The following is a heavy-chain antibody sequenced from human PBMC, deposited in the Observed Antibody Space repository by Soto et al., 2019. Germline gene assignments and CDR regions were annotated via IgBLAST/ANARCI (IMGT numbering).Heavy chain of an antibody. D-gene: IGHD6-13*01. CDR2: IYYSGST. Sequence: SETLSLTCTVSGGSISSSSYYWGWIRQPPGKGLEWIGSIYYSGSTYYNPSLKSRVTISVDTSKNQFSLKLSSVTAADTAVYYCARHLSSSFNYFDYWGQGTLVTVS. J-gene: IGHJ4*02. CDR3: ARHLSSSFNYFDY. CDR1: GGSISSSSYY. V-gene: IGHV4-39*01.